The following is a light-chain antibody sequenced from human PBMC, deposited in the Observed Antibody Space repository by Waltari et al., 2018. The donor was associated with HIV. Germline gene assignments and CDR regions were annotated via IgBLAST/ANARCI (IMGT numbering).Light chain of an antibody. CDR1: QSVLYSSNNKNY. V-gene: IGKV4-1*01. CDR2: WAS. Sequence: DIVMTQSPDSLAVSLGERATINCKSSQSVLYSSNNKNYLAWYQQKPGQPPKLLIYWASTRESGVPDRFSGSGSGTDFTHTISSLQAEDVALYYCQQYYDTPLTFGGGTKVEIK. J-gene: IGKJ4*01. CDR3: QQYYDTPLT.